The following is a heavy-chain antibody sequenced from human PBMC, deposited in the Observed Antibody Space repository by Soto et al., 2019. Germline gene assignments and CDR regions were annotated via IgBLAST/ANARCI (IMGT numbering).Heavy chain of an antibody. CDR2: IIPIFGTA. Sequence: AASVKVSCKASGGTFSSYAISWVRQAPGQGLEWMGGIIPIFGTANYAQKFQGRVTITADESTSTAYMELSSLRSEDTAVYYCAREDGYSYGSGWFDPWGQGTLVTVSS. V-gene: IGHV1-69*13. CDR3: AREDGYSYGSGWFDP. D-gene: IGHD5-18*01. J-gene: IGHJ5*02. CDR1: GGTFSSYA.